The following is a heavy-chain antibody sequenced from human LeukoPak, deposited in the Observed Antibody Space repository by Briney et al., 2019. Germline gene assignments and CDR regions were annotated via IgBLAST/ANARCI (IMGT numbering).Heavy chain of an antibody. CDR2: ISAYNGNT. Sequence: ASVKVSCKASGYTFTSYGISWVRQAPGQGLEWMGWISAYNGNTNYAQKLQGRVTMTTDTSTSTAYMELRSLRSDDTAVYYCARESGGVLLWFGELEGGWFDPWGQGTLVTVSS. D-gene: IGHD3-10*01. J-gene: IGHJ5*02. CDR1: GYTFTSYG. CDR3: ARESGGVLLWFGELEGGWFDP. V-gene: IGHV1-18*01.